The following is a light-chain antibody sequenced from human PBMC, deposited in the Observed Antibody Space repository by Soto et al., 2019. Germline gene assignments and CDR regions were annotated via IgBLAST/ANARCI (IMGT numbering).Light chain of an antibody. CDR2: GAS. CDR3: QQYETSPYT. CDR1: QSVSSTY. J-gene: IGKJ2*01. V-gene: IGKV3-20*01. Sequence: LSLSPGERATLSCRASQSVSSTYLAWYQQRPGQAPRLLIYGASSRATGIPDRFSGSGSGTDFTLTISRLEPEDFAIYYCQQYETSPYTFGQGTKVDIK.